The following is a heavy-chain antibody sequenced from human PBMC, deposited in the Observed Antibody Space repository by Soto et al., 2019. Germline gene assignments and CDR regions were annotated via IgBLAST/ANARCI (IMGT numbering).Heavy chain of an antibody. CDR1: GGSIASSLYY. D-gene: IGHD3-22*01. CDR2: IYYSGST. CDR3: ARGRLGYYDSSGSLDY. V-gene: IGHV4-30-4*08. Sequence: SETVSLTCTVSGGSIASSLYYWGWVRQSPGKGLEWIGYIYYSGSTYYNPSLKSRVTISVDTSKNQFSLKLSSVTAADTAVYYCARGRLGYYDSSGSLDYWGQGTLVTVS. J-gene: IGHJ4*02.